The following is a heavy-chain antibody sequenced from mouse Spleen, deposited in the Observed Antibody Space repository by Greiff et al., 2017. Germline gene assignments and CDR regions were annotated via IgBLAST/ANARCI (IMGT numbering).Heavy chain of an antibody. V-gene: IGHV5-4*02. CDR2: ISDGGSYT. CDR3: ARDRSWDEGFSY. J-gene: IGHJ3*01. CDR1: GFTFSDYY. D-gene: IGHD4-1*01. Sequence: EVQLQESGGGLVKPGGSLKLSCAASGFTFSDYYMYWVRQTPEKRLEWVATISDGGSYTYYPDSVKGRFTISRDNAKNNLYLQMSSLKSEDTAMYYCARDRSWDEGFSYWGQGTLVTVSA.